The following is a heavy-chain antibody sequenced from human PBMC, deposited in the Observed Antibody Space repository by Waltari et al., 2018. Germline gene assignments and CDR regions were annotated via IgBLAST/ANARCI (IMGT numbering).Heavy chain of an antibody. CDR3: AREGGNYGY. V-gene: IGHV3-7*04. J-gene: IGHJ4*02. Sequence: EVQLVESGGGLVQPGGYLRLSCAASGFTFSSYWMTWVRQAPGKGLEWVANIKHDGSEKYYVDSVKGRFTISRDNAKNSLFLQMNSLRAEDTAVYYCAREGGNYGYWGQGTLVTVSS. CDR2: IKHDGSEK. D-gene: IGHD1-26*01. CDR1: GFTFSSYW.